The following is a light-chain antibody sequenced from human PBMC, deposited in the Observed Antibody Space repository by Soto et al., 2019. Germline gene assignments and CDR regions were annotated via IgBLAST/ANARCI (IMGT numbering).Light chain of an antibody. V-gene: IGLV2-11*01. CDR1: SSAVAGYNF. J-gene: IGLJ1*01. CDR2: HVI. CDR3: CSYAGSYTHV. Sequence: QSALTQPRSVSGSPGQSVTLSCTGTSSAVAGYNFVSCSEKHPGKAPKLIIYHVIKPPSEVPHHFSGSKSVNTASLTISGLQAEDEADYFCCSYAGSYTHVFGTGTKVTVL.